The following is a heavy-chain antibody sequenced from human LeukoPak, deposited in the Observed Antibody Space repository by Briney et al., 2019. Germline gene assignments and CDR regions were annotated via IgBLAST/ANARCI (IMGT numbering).Heavy chain of an antibody. J-gene: IGHJ4*02. CDR2: ISGSGGST. D-gene: IGHD2-2*01. Sequence: ETLSLTCAVYGGSFSGYYWSWIRQPPGKGLEWVSAISGSGGSTYYADSVKGRFTISRDNSKNTLYLQMNSLRAEDTAVYYCAKPEQTYQLLSFFDYWGQGTLVTVSS. CDR1: GGSFSGYY. V-gene: IGHV3-23*01. CDR3: AKPEQTYQLLSFFDY.